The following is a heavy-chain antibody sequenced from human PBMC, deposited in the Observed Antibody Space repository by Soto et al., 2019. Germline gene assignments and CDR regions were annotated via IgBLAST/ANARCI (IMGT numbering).Heavy chain of an antibody. CDR2: ISGTGVPT. CDR1: GFDFSSYA. J-gene: IGHJ5*02. V-gene: IGHV3-23*01. D-gene: IGHD2-2*01. CDR3: AKAFCSSSSCFFLWVDP. Sequence: GGSLRLSCAASGFDFSSYAMSWVRQAPGKGLECISLISGTGVPTLYAESVKGRFSVSRDNSKDTLFLEMNNLGVDDTAMYYCAKAFCSSSSCFFLWVDPWGPGTLVTVSS.